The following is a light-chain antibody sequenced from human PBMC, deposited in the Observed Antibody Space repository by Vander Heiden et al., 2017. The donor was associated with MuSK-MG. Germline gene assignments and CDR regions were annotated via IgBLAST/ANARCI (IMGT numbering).Light chain of an antibody. V-gene: IGKV1-39*01. CDR1: QSISSY. Sequence: DIQMTQSPSSLSASVGDRVTITCRASQSISSYLNWYQQKPGKAPKLLIYAASSLQIGVPSRFSGSGYGTDFTLTISSRQPEDFATYYCQLNDSNPQLTFGGGTKVEIK. J-gene: IGKJ4*01. CDR2: AAS. CDR3: QLNDSNPQLT.